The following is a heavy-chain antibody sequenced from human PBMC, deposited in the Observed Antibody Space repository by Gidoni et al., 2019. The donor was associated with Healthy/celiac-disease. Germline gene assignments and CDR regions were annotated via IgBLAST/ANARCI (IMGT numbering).Heavy chain of an antibody. Sequence: EVQLVQSGAEVKTPGESLRISCKGSGYSFTSYWISWVRQMPGKGLAWMGRIDPSDSYTNYSPAFQGHVTISADKAISTAYLQWSSLKASDTAMYYCARREYDWDYFDYWGQGTLVNVSS. CDR1: GYSFTSYW. V-gene: IGHV5-10-1*01. J-gene: IGHJ4*02. CDR2: IDPSDSYT. CDR3: ARREYDWDYFDY. D-gene: IGHD3-16*01.